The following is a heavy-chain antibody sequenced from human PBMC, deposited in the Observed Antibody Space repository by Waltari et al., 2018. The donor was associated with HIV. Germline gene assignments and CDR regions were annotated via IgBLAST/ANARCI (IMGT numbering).Heavy chain of an antibody. J-gene: IGHJ4*02. D-gene: IGHD3-10*02. CDR3: VKDMFGEYDY. CDR1: GCSVSRYW. CDR2: INPDGNTI. V-gene: IGHV3-74*01. Sequence: EVQLVQSGGGLVQPGGSRRLSCAASGCSVSRYWMHWVRQIPGQGLVWVSRINPDGNTINYADSVRGRFTISRDYAKNTLYLQMNSLRDEDTAMYYCVKDMFGEYDYWGQGTLVTVSS.